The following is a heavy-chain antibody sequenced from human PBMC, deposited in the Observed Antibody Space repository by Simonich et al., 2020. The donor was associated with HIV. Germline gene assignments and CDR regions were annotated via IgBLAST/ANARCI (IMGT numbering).Heavy chain of an antibody. Sequence: QVQLQQWGAGLLKSSETLSLTCAIYGGFFSTYYWNWIRQPPGKGLEWIGEIDHSGSTNYNPSLKSRVTISVDTSKNQFSLKLTSVTAADTAVYYCARQSGYIDAFDTWGQGTMVTVSS. D-gene: IGHD5-12*01. CDR2: IDHSGST. CDR3: ARQSGYIDAFDT. J-gene: IGHJ3*02. CDR1: GGFFSTYY. V-gene: IGHV4-34*01.